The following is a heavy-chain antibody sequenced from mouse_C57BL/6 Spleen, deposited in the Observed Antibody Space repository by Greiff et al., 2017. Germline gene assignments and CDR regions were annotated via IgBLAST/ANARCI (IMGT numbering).Heavy chain of an antibody. V-gene: IGHV7-3*01. CDR1: GFTFTDYY. Sequence: DVKLVESGGGLVQPGGSLSLSCAASGFTFTDYYMSWVRQPPGKALEWLGFIRNKANGYTTEYSASVKGRFTISRDNSQSILYLQMNALRAEDSATYYCARSELTGYYFDYWGQGTTLTVSS. CDR2: IRNKANGYTT. CDR3: ARSELTGYYFDY. D-gene: IGHD4-1*01. J-gene: IGHJ2*01.